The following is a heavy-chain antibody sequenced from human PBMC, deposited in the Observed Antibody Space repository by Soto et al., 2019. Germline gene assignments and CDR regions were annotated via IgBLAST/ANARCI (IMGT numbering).Heavy chain of an antibody. J-gene: IGHJ4*02. D-gene: IGHD3-10*01. CDR3: VGGQYYFDY. CDR1: GFPFSSYG. CDR2: ISYDGSNK. V-gene: IGHV3-30*03. Sequence: QVQLVESGGGVVQPGRSLRLSCAASGFPFSSYGMHWVREAPGKGLEGVAVISYDGSNKYYAESVKGRFTISRDNSASTLYLQMNLLSPEDTALYYCVGGQYYFDYRGQGTLVTVSP.